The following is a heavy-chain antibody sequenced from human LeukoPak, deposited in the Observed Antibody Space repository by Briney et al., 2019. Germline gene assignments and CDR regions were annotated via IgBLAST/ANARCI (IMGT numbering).Heavy chain of an antibody. Sequence: ASVKVSCKASGGTFSSYAISWVRQAPGQGLEWMGGIIPIFGTANYAQKFQGRVTITADESTSTAYMELSSLRSEDTAVYYCAREPVFGGAQHYYMDVWGKGTTVTISS. CDR2: IIPIFGTA. J-gene: IGHJ6*03. D-gene: IGHD2-21*01. CDR3: AREPVFGGAQHYYMDV. CDR1: GGTFSSYA. V-gene: IGHV1-69*13.